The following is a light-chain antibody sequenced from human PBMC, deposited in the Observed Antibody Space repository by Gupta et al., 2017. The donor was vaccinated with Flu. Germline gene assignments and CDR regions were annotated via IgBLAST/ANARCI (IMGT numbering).Light chain of an antibody. CDR1: SSNIGSNT. J-gene: IGLJ1*01. V-gene: IGLV1-44*01. CDR2: INN. Sequence: QSVLTQPPSASGTPGQRVTISCSGSSSNIGSNTVNWYQQLPGTAPKLLIYINNQRPSGVPDRFSGSKSGTSASLATSGLQAEDEADYYCAAWDDSRNGSVFGTGTKVTVL. CDR3: AAWDDSRNGSV.